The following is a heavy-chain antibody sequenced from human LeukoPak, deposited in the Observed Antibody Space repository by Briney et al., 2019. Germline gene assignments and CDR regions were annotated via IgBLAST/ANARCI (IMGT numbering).Heavy chain of an antibody. D-gene: IGHD3-10*01. CDR2: INTNTGNP. CDR1: GYTFTSYA. V-gene: IGHV7-4-1*01. Sequence: ASVKVSCKASGYTFTSYAMNWVRQAPGQGLEWMGWINTNTGNPTYAQRLTGRFVFSLDTSVSTAYLQICSLKAEDTAVYYCARGGFGEFPNWFDPWGQGTLVTVSS. J-gene: IGHJ5*02. CDR3: ARGGFGEFPNWFDP.